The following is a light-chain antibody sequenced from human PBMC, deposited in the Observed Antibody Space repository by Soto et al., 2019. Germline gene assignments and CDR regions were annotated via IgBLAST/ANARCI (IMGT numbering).Light chain of an antibody. CDR2: WAS. CDR1: QRVLYRSNNKNY. Sequence: IVMTQSPDSLAASLGERATINCKSSQRVLYRSNNKNYLAWYQQKPGQPPKLLLYWASTRESGVPDRFSGSGSGTDFTLTISSLQAEDVAVYYCQQYYSTPLTFGGGTKVDIK. CDR3: QQYYSTPLT. V-gene: IGKV4-1*01. J-gene: IGKJ4*01.